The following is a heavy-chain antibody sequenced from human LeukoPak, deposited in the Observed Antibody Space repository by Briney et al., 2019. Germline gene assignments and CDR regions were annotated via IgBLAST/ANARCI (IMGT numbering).Heavy chain of an antibody. CDR1: GYTFNRYG. V-gene: IGHV1-18*01. Sequence: ASVKVSCKASGYTFNRYGISWVRQAPGQGLEWVGRISTYNGNRKYAQKLQGRVTMTTDTSTSTAYMELRSLRSDDSAVYYCAKTTVTSEDYYYYYMDVWGKGTTVSVSS. D-gene: IGHD4-17*01. J-gene: IGHJ6*03. CDR3: AKTTVTSEDYYYYYMDV. CDR2: ISTYNGNR.